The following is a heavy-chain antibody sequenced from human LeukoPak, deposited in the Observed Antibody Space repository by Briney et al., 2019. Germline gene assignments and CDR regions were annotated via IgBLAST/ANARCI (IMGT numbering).Heavy chain of an antibody. CDR3: ARFAYCGGHCWYYFDY. CDR1: GGSISSYY. CDR2: IYSSGST. V-gene: IGHV4-59*01. D-gene: IGHD2-21*02. J-gene: IGHJ4*02. Sequence: PSETLSLTCTVSGGSISSYYWSWIRQPPGKGLEWIGYIYSSGSTNYNPSLKSRITISVDTSKNQFSLKLSSVTAADTAMYYCARFAYCGGHCWYYFDYWGQGSLVTVSS.